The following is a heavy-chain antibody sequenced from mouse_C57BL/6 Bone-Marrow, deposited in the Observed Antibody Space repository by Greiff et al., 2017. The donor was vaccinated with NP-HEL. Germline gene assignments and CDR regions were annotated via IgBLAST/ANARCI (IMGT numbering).Heavy chain of an antibody. D-gene: IGHD1-1*01. Sequence: VQLQQSGPELVKPGASVKISCKASGYTFTDYYMNWVKQSHGKSLEWIGDINPNNGGTSYNQKLKGKATLTVDKSSSTAYMELRSLTSEDSAVYYCARYSSPYYFDYWGQGTTLTVSS. J-gene: IGHJ2*01. V-gene: IGHV1-26*01. CDR3: ARYSSPYYFDY. CDR1: GYTFTDYY. CDR2: INPNNGGT.